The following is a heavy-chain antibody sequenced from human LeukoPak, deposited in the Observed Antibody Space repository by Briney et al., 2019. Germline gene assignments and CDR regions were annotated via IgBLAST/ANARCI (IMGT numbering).Heavy chain of an antibody. J-gene: IGHJ5*02. D-gene: IGHD6-13*01. CDR1: GDSVSSNSAA. CDR2: TYYRSKWYY. CDR3: ARDNGRSFLYSSSWYGWFDP. V-gene: IGHV6-1*01. Sequence: SQTLSLTCAISGDSVSSNSAAWNWIRQSPSRGLEWLGRTYYRSKWYYDYAVSLRSRLTINPDTSKNQFSLKLSSVTAADTAVYYCARDNGRSFLYSSSWYGWFDPWGQGTLVTVSS.